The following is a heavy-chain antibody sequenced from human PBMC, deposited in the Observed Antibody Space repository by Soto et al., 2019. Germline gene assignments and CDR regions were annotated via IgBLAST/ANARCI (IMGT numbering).Heavy chain of an antibody. V-gene: IGHV3-23*01. CDR3: AKVRESAAAGHFAP. CDR1: GFTFSAYA. Sequence: GGSLRLSCAASGFTFSAYAMSWVRQAPGKGLEWVSVISGSGGTTYYADSVKGRFTISRDNSKNTLYVQMNSLRAEDTAVYYCAKVRESAAAGHFAPCGQGTLLT. D-gene: IGHD6-13*01. CDR2: ISGSGGTT. J-gene: IGHJ5*02.